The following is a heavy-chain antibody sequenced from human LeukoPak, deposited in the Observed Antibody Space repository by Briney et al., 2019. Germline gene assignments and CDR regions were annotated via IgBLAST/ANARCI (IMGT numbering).Heavy chain of an antibody. D-gene: IGHD5-12*01. Sequence: SETLSLTCTVSGGSISSSSYYWGWIRQPPGKGLEWIGSIYYSGSTYYNPSLKSRVTISVDTSKNQFSLKLSSVTAADTAVYYCAHNGYDHGFDPWGQGTLVTVSS. CDR1: GGSISSSSYY. J-gene: IGHJ5*02. CDR2: IYYSGST. V-gene: IGHV4-39*07. CDR3: AHNGYDHGFDP.